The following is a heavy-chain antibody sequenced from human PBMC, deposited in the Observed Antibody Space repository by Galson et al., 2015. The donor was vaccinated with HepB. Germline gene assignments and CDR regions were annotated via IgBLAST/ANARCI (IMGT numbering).Heavy chain of an antibody. CDR1: GLTFSDYY. J-gene: IGHJ4*02. CDR2: ISSSSSYT. Sequence: SLRLSCAASGLTFSDYYMSWIRQAPGKGLEWVSYISSSSSYTNYADSVKGRFTISRDNAKNSLYLQMNSLRAEDTAVYYCARDQGSYPQFDYWGQGTLVTVSS. V-gene: IGHV3-11*06. CDR3: ARDQGSYPQFDY. D-gene: IGHD1-26*01.